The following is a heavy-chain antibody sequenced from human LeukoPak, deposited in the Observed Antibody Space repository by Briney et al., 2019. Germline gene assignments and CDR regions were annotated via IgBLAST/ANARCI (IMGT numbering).Heavy chain of an antibody. J-gene: IGHJ3*02. CDR2: ISGSSSNR. V-gene: IGHV3-23*01. Sequence: GGSLRLSCAAPGFTFSNYAMDWVRQAPGKGLEWVSVISGSSSNRYYADSVKGRFTISRDNSKNTLYLQMNSLRAEDAAVYYCARDRWVMFGAGGAFDIWGQGTMVTVSS. CDR3: ARDRWVMFGAGGAFDI. CDR1: GFTFSNYA. D-gene: IGHD3-10*02.